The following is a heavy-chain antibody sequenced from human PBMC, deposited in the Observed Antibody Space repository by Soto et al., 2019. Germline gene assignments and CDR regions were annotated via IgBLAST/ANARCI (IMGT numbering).Heavy chain of an antibody. V-gene: IGHV3-21*01. Sequence: GGSLRLSCAASGFTFSTYAMGWVRQAPGKGLEWVSSISSSSSYIYYADSVKGRFTISRDNAKNTLYLQMNSLRAEDTAVYYCARSLYCTNGVCYTYTPDYWGQGTLVTVSS. CDR2: ISSSSSYI. CDR1: GFTFSTYA. CDR3: ARSLYCTNGVCYTYTPDY. J-gene: IGHJ4*02. D-gene: IGHD2-8*01.